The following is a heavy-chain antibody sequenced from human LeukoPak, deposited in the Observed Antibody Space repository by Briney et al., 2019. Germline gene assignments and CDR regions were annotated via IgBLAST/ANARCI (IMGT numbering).Heavy chain of an antibody. D-gene: IGHD1-14*01. CDR2: ISAYNGNT. V-gene: IGHV1-18*01. Sequence: ASVKVSCKASGYTFTSYGISWVRQAPGQGLEWMGWISAYNGNTNYAQKLQGRVTMTTDTSTSTAYMELRSLRSDDTAVYYCARDFDEFRVRKRGYSDYWGQGTLVTVSS. J-gene: IGHJ4*02. CDR1: GYTFTSYG. CDR3: ARDFDEFRVRKRGYSDY.